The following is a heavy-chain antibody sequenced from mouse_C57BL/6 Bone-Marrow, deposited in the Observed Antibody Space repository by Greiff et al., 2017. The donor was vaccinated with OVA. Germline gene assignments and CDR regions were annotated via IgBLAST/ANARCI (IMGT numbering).Heavy chain of an antibody. J-gene: IGHJ2*01. D-gene: IGHD3-2*02. Sequence: EVQLQQSGAELVRPGASVKLSCTASGFNIKDDYMHWVKQRPEQGLEWIGWIDPENGDTEYASKFQGKATITADTSSNTAYLQLSSLTSEDTAVYYCTTKTAQAGGYWGQGTTLTVSS. V-gene: IGHV14-4*01. CDR3: TTKTAQAGGY. CDR1: GFNIKDDY. CDR2: IDPENGDT.